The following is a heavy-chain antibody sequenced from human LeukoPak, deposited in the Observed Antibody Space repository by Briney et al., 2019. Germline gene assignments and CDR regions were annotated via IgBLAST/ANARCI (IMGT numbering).Heavy chain of an antibody. CDR3: ARDVGDYGDY. V-gene: IGHV3-7*01. CDR2: IKQDGSEK. J-gene: IGHJ4*02. CDR1: GFTFSSYW. Sequence: GGSLRLSCAASGFTFSSYWMSWVRQAPEKGRGWVANIKQDGSEKYYVDSVKGRFTISRDNAKNSLYLQMNSPSAEDTAVYYCARDVGDYGDYWGQGTLVTVSS. D-gene: IGHD4-17*01.